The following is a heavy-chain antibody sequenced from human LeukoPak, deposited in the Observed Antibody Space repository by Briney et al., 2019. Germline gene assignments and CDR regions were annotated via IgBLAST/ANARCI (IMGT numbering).Heavy chain of an antibody. Sequence: GGSLRLSCAASGLTFDDYAMHWVRQAPGKGLEWVSGISWNSGSIGYADSVKGRFTISRDNAKNSLYLQMNSLRAEDTALYYCAKDLVFRYFEGSLDYWGQGTLVTVSS. CDR2: ISWNSGSI. V-gene: IGHV3-9*01. J-gene: IGHJ4*02. CDR1: GLTFDDYA. CDR3: AKDLVFRYFEGSLDY. D-gene: IGHD3-9*01.